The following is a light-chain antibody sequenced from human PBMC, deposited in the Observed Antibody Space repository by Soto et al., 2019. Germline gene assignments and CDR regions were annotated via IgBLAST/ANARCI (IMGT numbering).Light chain of an antibody. CDR1: SSNIGAGYG. V-gene: IGLV1-40*01. Sequence: QYVLTQPPSVSGAPGQRVTISCTGSSSNIGAGYGVHWYQQLPGTAPKLLIYADNNRPSGVPGRFSGSKSGTSASLAITGLQAEDEADYYCQSYDTSLSGFVVFGGGTKLTVL. CDR3: QSYDTSLSGFVV. CDR2: ADN. J-gene: IGLJ2*01.